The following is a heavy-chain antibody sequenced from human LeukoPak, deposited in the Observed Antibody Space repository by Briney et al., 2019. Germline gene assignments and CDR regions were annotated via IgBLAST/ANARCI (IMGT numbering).Heavy chain of an antibody. J-gene: IGHJ4*02. CDR1: GYTFTTYG. CDR2: ISAYNGNT. V-gene: IGHV1-18*01. D-gene: IGHD1-7*01. CDR3: ARAGIWNYDFDY. Sequence: ASVKVSCKASGYTFTTYGITWVRQAPGQGLEGTGWISAYNGNTNYAQKLQGRVTMTTDTSTTTAYMELRSLRSDDTAVYYCARAGIWNYDFDYWGQGTLVTVSS.